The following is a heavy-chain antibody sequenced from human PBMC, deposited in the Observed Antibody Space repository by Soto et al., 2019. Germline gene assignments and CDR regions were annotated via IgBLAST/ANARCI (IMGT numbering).Heavy chain of an antibody. D-gene: IGHD3-22*01. V-gene: IGHV3-9*01. J-gene: IGHJ3*02. CDR3: AKDMYYYDSTGIDAFDI. CDR2: ISWNSGSI. Sequence: PGGSLRLSCAASGFTFSSYWMHWVRQAPGKGLEWVSGISWNSGSIGYADSVKGRFTISRDNAKNSLYLQMNSLRAEDTALYYCAKDMYYYDSTGIDAFDIWGQGTMVTVSS. CDR1: GFTFSSYW.